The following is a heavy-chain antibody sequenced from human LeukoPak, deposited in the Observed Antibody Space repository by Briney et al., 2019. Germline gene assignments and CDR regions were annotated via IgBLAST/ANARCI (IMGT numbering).Heavy chain of an antibody. CDR3: ARVDSSGYSPYYYYYYMDV. CDR2: INSDGSST. V-gene: IGHV3-74*01. D-gene: IGHD3-22*01. CDR1: GFTFSSYW. J-gene: IGHJ6*03. Sequence: GGSLRLSCAASGFTFSSYWMHWVRQAPGKGLVWVSRINSDGSSTSYADSVKGRFTISRDNAKNTLYLQMNSLRAEDTAVYYCARVDSSGYSPYYYYYYMDVWGKGTTVTVSS.